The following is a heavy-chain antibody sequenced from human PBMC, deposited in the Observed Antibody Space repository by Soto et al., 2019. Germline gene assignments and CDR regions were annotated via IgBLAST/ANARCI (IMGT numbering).Heavy chain of an antibody. J-gene: IGHJ4*02. CDR2: IYHSGST. D-gene: IGHD3-22*01. Sequence: ASETLSLTCAVSGYSISSGYYWGWIRQPPGKGLEWIGSIYHSGSTYYNPSLKSRVTISVDTSKNQFSLKLSSVTAADTAVYYCARDFFRYDSSGYTNFDYWGQGTLVTVSS. V-gene: IGHV4-38-2*02. CDR1: GYSISSGYY. CDR3: ARDFFRYDSSGYTNFDY.